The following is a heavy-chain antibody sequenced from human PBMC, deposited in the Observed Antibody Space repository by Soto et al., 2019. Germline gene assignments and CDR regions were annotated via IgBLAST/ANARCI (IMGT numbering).Heavy chain of an antibody. V-gene: IGHV4-59*01. J-gene: IGHJ4*02. CDR3: ARAPHY. CDR2: IYYSGST. Sequence: SETLSLTCTVSGGSISSYYWSWIRQPPGKGLEWIGYIYYSGSTNYNPSLKSRVTISVDTSKNQFSLKLSSVTAADTAVYYCARAPHYWGQGTLVTVSS. CDR1: GGSISSYY.